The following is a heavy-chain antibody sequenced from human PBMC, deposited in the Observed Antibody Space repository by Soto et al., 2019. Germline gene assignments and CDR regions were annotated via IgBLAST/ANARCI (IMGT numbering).Heavy chain of an antibody. CDR3: ARESDGYNFGYFDY. J-gene: IGHJ4*02. D-gene: IGHD5-12*01. CDR2: IWYDGSNK. Sequence: ESGGGVVQPGRSLRLSCAASGFTFSSYGMHWVRQAPGKGLEWVAVIWYDGSNKYYADSVKGRFTISRDNSKNTLYLQMNSLRAEDTAVYYCARESDGYNFGYFDYWGQGTLVTVSS. CDR1: GFTFSSYG. V-gene: IGHV3-33*01.